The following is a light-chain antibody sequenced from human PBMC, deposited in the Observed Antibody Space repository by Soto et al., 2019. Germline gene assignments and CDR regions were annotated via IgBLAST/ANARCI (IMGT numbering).Light chain of an antibody. V-gene: IGKV1-5*03. CDR2: KAS. Sequence: DIQMTQSPYSLSASVGDRVTITCRASQSISTYLHWYQQKPGKAPNLLIYKASSLESGVPSRFSGSGSGTEFTLTISSLQPDDFATYYCQQYNSYPYTFGQGTRLEI. CDR3: QQYNSYPYT. CDR1: QSISTY. J-gene: IGKJ5*01.